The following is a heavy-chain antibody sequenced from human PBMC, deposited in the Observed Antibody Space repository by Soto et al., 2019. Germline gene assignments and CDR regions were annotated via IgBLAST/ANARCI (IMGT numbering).Heavy chain of an antibody. D-gene: IGHD3-16*02. V-gene: IGHV1-8*01. J-gene: IGHJ4*02. CDR3: ARDASSIWGSYRSTDFDY. CDR1: GYTFTSYD. CDR2: MNPNSGNT. Sequence: ASVKVSFKASGYTFTSYDINWVRQATGQGLEWMGWMNPNSGNTGYAQKFQGRVTMTRNTSISTAYMELSSLRSEDTAVYYCARDASSIWGSYRSTDFDYWGQGTLVTVSS.